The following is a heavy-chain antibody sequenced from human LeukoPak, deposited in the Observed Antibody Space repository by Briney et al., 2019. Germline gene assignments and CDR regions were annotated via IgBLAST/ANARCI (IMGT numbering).Heavy chain of an antibody. Sequence: ASVRVSCKTSGYTFTGYYLHWVRQAPGQGPEWMGRIDPNSGGTNYAQKFQGRVTVTRDTSTGTVYMELSGLRSDDTAVYYCARVPGPYTTSRFDYWGQGTLVTVSS. V-gene: IGHV1-2*02. D-gene: IGHD2-2*02. J-gene: IGHJ4*02. CDR1: GYTFTGYY. CDR3: ARVPGPYTTSRFDY. CDR2: IDPNSGGT.